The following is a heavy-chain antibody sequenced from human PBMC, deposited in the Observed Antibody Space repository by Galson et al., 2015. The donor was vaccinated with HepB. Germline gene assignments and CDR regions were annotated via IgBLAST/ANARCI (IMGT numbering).Heavy chain of an antibody. J-gene: IGHJ5*02. CDR3: ARLGFYASGSYNCFDP. Sequence: QSGAEVKKPGESLRISCTGSGYNFSSYWISWVRQMSGKGLEWMERIDPSDSFTKYSPSFQGHVTISADKSISTAYLQWSSLKASDTAMFYCARLGFYASGSYNCFDPWGQGTLVTVSS. D-gene: IGHD3-10*01. CDR1: GYNFSSYW. CDR2: IDPSDSFT. V-gene: IGHV5-10-1*01.